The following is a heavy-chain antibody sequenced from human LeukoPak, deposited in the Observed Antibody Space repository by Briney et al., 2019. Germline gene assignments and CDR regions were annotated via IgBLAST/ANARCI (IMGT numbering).Heavy chain of an antibody. Sequence: PGGSLRLSCAASGFTFSSYAMSWVRQAPGKGLEWVSAISSSGGSTYYADSVKGRFTISRDNSKNTLYLQMNSLRAEDTAVYYCAKQTHYDILTLYYFDYWGQGTLVTVSS. V-gene: IGHV3-23*01. CDR3: AKQTHYDILTLYYFDY. D-gene: IGHD3-9*01. J-gene: IGHJ4*02. CDR2: ISSSGGST. CDR1: GFTFSSYA.